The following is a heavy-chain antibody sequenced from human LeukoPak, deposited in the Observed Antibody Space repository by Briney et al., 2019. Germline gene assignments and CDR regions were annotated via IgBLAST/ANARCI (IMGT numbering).Heavy chain of an antibody. CDR2: IHYSGST. Sequence: SETLSLTCIVSGGSIRNYYWNWIRQSPGKGLEWIGSIHYSGSTYYRPTLKSRVTMSVDTSKNQFSLKLTSVTAADTAVYYCARGGDSSGYLNHYYYGMDVWGQGTTVTVSS. CDR1: GGSIRNYY. J-gene: IGHJ6*02. D-gene: IGHD5-18*01. V-gene: IGHV4-59*01. CDR3: ARGGDSSGYLNHYYYGMDV.